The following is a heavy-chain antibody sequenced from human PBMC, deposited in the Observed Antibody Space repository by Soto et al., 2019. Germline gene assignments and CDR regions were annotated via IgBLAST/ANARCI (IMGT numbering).Heavy chain of an antibody. CDR2: IRSISSTI. CDR1: GGTFSSYS. J-gene: IGHJ4*02. CDR3: ARDFTPVSTR. Sequence: GALTRSCEASGGTFSSYSRKWVRQAQENGLEWDSYIRSISSTIYYADSVKGRFTISRDNAKNSLYLQMNSLRDEDTAVYYCARDFTPVSTRWGQGTLVPVSS. D-gene: IGHD4-17*01. V-gene: IGHV3-48*02.